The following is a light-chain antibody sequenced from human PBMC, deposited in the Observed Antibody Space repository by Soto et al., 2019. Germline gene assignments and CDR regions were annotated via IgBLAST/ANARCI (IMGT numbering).Light chain of an antibody. J-gene: IGKJ1*01. V-gene: IGKV1-39*01. Sequence: DIQMTQSPSSLSASVGDRVTISCRAAQSISTYLNWYQQKPGTAPRLLIYSASSVKTGVPPRFSGSGSGRDFTLTISSLRPEDIATYFCQQGYTSPPWTFGQGTKVDIK. CDR3: QQGYTSPPWT. CDR2: SAS. CDR1: QSISTY.